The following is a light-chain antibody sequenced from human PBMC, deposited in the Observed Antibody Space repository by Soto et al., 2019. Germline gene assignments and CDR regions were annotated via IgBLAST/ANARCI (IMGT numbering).Light chain of an antibody. CDR3: SSYTTSSTLA. V-gene: IGLV2-14*03. J-gene: IGLJ3*02. Sequence: QSALTQPASVSGSPGQSITISCTGTSSDIGGYNFVSWYQQHPGKAPKLMIYDVTNRPPGLSDRFSGSKSGNTASLTISGLQAEDEADYYCSSYTTSSTLAFGGGTKVTVL. CDR1: SSDIGGYNF. CDR2: DVT.